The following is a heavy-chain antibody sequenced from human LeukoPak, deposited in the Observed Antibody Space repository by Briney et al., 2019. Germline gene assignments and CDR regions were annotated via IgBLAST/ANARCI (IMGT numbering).Heavy chain of an antibody. CDR3: AKDSYYDFWSGYYLDYFDY. D-gene: IGHD3-3*01. CDR2: ISGSGGST. Sequence: GGSLRLSCAASGFTFSSYAMSWVRQAPGKGLESVSAISGSGGSTYYADSVKGRFTISRDNSKNTLYLQMNSLRAEDTAVYYCAKDSYYDFWSGYYLDYFDYWGQGTLVTVSS. CDR1: GFTFSSYA. J-gene: IGHJ4*02. V-gene: IGHV3-23*01.